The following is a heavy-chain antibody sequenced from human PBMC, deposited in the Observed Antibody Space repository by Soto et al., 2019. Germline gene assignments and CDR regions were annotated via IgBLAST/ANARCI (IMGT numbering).Heavy chain of an antibody. D-gene: IGHD5-12*01. CDR1: GYSFTSYW. CDR2: IYPGDSDT. CDR3: ASQTRDGYNWFDY. J-gene: IGHJ4*02. Sequence: GEPQKISCKGSGYSFTSYWIGWVRQMTGKGLEWMGIIYPGDSDTRYSPSFQGQVTISADKSISTAYLQWSSLKASDTAMYYCASQTRDGYNWFDYWGQGTLVTVSS. V-gene: IGHV5-51*01.